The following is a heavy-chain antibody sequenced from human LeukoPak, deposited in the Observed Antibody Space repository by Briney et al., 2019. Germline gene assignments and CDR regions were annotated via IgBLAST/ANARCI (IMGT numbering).Heavy chain of an antibody. Sequence: ASVKVSCKASGGTFSSYAISWVRQAPGQGLEWMGWINAGNGNTKYSQKFQGRVTITRDTSASTAYMELSSLRSEDTAVYYCARDLTGYSSGWYEDYWGQGTLVTVSS. CDR1: GGTFSSYA. CDR3: ARDLTGYSSGWYEDY. V-gene: IGHV1-3*01. D-gene: IGHD6-19*01. CDR2: INAGNGNT. J-gene: IGHJ4*02.